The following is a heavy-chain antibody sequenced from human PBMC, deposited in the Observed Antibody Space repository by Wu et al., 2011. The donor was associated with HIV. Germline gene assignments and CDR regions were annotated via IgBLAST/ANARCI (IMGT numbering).Heavy chain of an antibody. CDR2: INPYADSA. CDR1: GYTLTDYY. V-gene: IGHV1-46*01. J-gene: IGHJ4*02. D-gene: IGHD1-26*01. Sequence: QVQLVQSGAEVKKPGASVKVSCKASGYTLTDYYMHWVRQAPGHGLEWVGLINPYADSAKYAQTFQGRVAMTRDTSINTVYMELRRLKSDDTAIYYCARGRGLGDTVSFPADHPDFWGQGALITVSS. CDR3: ARGRGLGDTVSFPADHPDF.